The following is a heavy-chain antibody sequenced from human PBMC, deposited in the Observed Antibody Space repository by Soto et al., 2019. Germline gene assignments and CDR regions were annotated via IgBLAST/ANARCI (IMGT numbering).Heavy chain of an antibody. CDR2: VWHDGTNK. CDR1: GFTFSSYG. J-gene: IGHJ4*02. D-gene: IGHD3-22*01. Sequence: GGSLRLSCAASGFTFSSYGIHWVRQVPGKGLEWVALVWHDGTNKYYADSVKGRFTISRDNSKNTLYLQMNSLRAEDTAVYYCAKDLYYDTSGFMFDYCGQGILVPVPS. V-gene: IGHV3-33*06. CDR3: AKDLYYDTSGFMFDY.